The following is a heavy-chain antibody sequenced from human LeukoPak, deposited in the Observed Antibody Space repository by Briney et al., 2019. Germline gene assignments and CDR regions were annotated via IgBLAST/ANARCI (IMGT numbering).Heavy chain of an antibody. J-gene: IGHJ4*02. CDR3: ARLSSGYDDFDY. Sequence: SETLSLTCAVYGGSFIGYYWSWIRQPPGKGLEWIGEINHSGSTNYNPSLKSRGTISVDTSKNKFSLKLSSVTAADTAVYYCARLSSGYDDFDYWGQGTLVPVSS. V-gene: IGHV4-34*01. CDR1: GGSFIGYY. D-gene: IGHD5-12*01. CDR2: INHSGST.